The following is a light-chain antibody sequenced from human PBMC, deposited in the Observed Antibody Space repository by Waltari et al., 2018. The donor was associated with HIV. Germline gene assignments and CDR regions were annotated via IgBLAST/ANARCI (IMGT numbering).Light chain of an antibody. CDR1: CSTIVPKS. CDR3: AAWDDSLSGWA. CDR2: KNN. J-gene: IGLJ3*02. V-gene: IGLV1-47*01. Sequence: QSVLTQPPTASGPPGQRVTISCFGSCSTIVPKSLSWSQQLPGTDPKLLIYKNNHRPSGVTERYSGSKSGTSASLAISGLRSEDEAEYYCAAWDDSLSGWAFGGGTKLTVL.